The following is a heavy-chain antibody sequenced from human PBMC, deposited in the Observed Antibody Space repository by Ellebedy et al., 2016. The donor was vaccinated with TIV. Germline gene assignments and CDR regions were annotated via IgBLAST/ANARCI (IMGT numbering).Heavy chain of an antibody. CDR2: IFYRGST. V-gene: IGHV4-30-4*01. Sequence: SETLSLTCTVSGGSIGSDDYYWSWIRQPPGKGLEWIGYIFYRGSTYYNPSLKSRVTISGDTSKNQFSLHLTSVTAAATAMYYCARQKTDSGSFLCDIWGQGTMVTVSS. J-gene: IGHJ3*02. CDR1: GGSIGSDDYY. CDR3: ARQKTDSGSFLCDI. D-gene: IGHD3-3*01.